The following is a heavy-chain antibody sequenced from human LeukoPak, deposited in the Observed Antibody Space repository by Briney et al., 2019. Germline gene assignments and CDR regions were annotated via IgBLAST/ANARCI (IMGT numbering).Heavy chain of an antibody. J-gene: IGHJ5*02. CDR2: IYYSGST. V-gene: IGHV4-39*01. CDR1: GGSISSSSYY. Sequence: SETLSLTCTVSGGSISSSSYYWGWIRQPPGKGLEWIGSIYYSGSTYYNPSLKSRVTISVDTSKNQFSLKLSSVTAADTAVYYCAVENGNCSGGSCYFHWFDPWGQGTLVTVSS. CDR3: AVENGNCSGGSCYFHWFDP. D-gene: IGHD2-15*01.